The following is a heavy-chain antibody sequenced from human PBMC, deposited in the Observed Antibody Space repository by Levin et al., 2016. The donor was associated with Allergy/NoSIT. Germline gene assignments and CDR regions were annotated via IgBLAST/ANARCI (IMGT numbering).Heavy chain of an antibody. J-gene: IGHJ4*02. CDR3: AGEYVGGGDGYNSAFDY. CDR2: ISYDGSNK. D-gene: IGHD5-24*01. V-gene: IGHV3-30-3*01. Sequence: GESLKISCAASGFTFSSYAMHWVRQAPGKGLEWVAVISYDGSNKYYADSVKGRFTISRDNAKNTLFLQMNSLRADDTAVYYCAGEYVGGGDGYNSAFDYWGQGTLVTVSS. CDR1: GFTFSSYA.